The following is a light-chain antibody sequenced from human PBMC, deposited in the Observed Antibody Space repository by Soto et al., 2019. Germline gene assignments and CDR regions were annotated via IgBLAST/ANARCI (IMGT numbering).Light chain of an antibody. J-gene: IGKJ4*01. CDR2: DAS. CDR1: QSVSSSY. V-gene: IGKV3D-20*01. Sequence: EIVLTQSPATLSLSPGERATLSCGASQSVSSSYLAWYQQKPGLAPRLLIYDASSSATGIPDRFSGSGSGTYFILTISRLEPEDVAVYYCQLGFTFAGGTNV. CDR3: QLGFT.